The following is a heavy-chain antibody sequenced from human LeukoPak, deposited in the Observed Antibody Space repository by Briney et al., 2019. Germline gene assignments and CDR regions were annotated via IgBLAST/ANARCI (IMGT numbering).Heavy chain of an antibody. CDR2: ISGRGEAI. D-gene: IGHD2-15*01. CDR1: GFTFSNHN. J-gene: IGHJ4*02. V-gene: IGHV3-48*01. CDR3: ARTYGSGSLDY. Sequence: GGSLRLSCAASGFTFSNHNMDWVRQAPGKGREWISYISGRGEAIFYADSVQGRFTISRDNAKNSIYLQMNGLTAEDPAVYYCARTYGSGSLDYGGQGTLVTVSS.